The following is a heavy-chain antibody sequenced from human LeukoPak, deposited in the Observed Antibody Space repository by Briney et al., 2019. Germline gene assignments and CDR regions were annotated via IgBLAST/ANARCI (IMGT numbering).Heavy chain of an antibody. D-gene: IGHD5-12*01. CDR1: GFTFHQYA. V-gene: IGHV3-9*01. CDR2: ISWNSGSI. Sequence: GGSLRLSCAASGFTFHQYAIPWVRQVPGKGLEWVSGISWNSGSIGYADSVRGRFTISRDNAKNSVYLQMNSLRAEDTALYYCAKDKAPLYSGYDWDLDFWGQGTLVIVSS. J-gene: IGHJ4*02. CDR3: AKDKAPLYSGYDWDLDF.